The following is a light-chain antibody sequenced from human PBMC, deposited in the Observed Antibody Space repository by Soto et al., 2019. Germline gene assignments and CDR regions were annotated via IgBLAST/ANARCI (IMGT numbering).Light chain of an antibody. CDR3: CSYAGNSEV. J-gene: IGLJ1*01. CDR2: EVT. Sequence: QSVLTQPASVSGSPGQSITIPCTGTSGDVGSYNLVSWYQQHPGKAPKLLIYEVTERPSGVSNRFSGSKSGSTASLTISGLQPDDEADYDCCSYAGNSEVFGTGTKLTVL. CDR1: SGDVGSYNL. V-gene: IGLV2-23*02.